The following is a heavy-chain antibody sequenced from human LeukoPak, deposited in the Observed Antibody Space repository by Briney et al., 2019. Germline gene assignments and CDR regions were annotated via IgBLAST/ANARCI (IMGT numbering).Heavy chain of an antibody. J-gene: IGHJ4*02. CDR2: IYYTGTT. V-gene: IGHV4-59*12. Sequence: SETLSLTCTVSGGSISSYYWSWIRQPPGKGLEWIGYIYYTGTTNYNPSLKSRVTISVDTSKNQFSLKLSSVTAADTAVYYCARGLKPGSGSLEFGYWGQGTLVTVSS. CDR1: GGSISSYY. CDR3: ARGLKPGSGSLEFGY. D-gene: IGHD3-10*01.